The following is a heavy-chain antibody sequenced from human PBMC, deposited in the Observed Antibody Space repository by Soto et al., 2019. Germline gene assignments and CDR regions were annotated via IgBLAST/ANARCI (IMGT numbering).Heavy chain of an antibody. V-gene: IGHV1-18*01. D-gene: IGHD2-21*02. Sequence: QVQLVQSGAEVKKPGASVKVSCKASGYTFTNLGISWVRQAPGQGLEWMGWISTYNGNTNDAQKLQGRVTMTTDTSASTAYIEVRSLRFDVTAVYYLSRGVTPIDYWGQGTLFTVST. CDR2: ISTYNGNT. CDR3: SRGVTPIDY. CDR1: GYTFTNLG. J-gene: IGHJ4*02.